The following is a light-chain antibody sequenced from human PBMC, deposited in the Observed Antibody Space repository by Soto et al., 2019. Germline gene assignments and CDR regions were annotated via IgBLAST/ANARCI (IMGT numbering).Light chain of an antibody. Sequence: EIVLTQSPGTLSLSPGERATLSCRASQSVASAYLAWYQHKPGQAPRLLIYGSSSRAVGVPDRISGSRSGTDFTLTISRLEPEDFAVYYFQQYANSRWTFGQGTKVEAK. V-gene: IGKV3-20*01. CDR1: QSVASAY. CDR3: QQYANSRWT. J-gene: IGKJ1*01. CDR2: GSS.